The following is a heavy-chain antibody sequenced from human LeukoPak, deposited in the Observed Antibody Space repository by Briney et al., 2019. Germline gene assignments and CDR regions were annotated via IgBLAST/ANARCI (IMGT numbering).Heavy chain of an antibody. CDR3: VRVARRFDP. Sequence: TFGDYAMSWVRQAPGKGLEWIGYIYYTGITYYNPSLKSRLAISVDTSKNQFSLNLSSVTAADTAVYHCVRVARRFDPWGQGTLVTVSS. CDR1: TFGDYA. V-gene: IGHV4-30-4*08. J-gene: IGHJ5*02. CDR2: IYYTGIT.